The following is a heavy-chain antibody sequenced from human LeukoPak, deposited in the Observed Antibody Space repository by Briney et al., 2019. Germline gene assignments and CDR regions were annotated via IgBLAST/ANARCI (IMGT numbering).Heavy chain of an antibody. CDR2: FDPEDGET. CDR3: ATRRSYGSGSLGLDY. Sequence: GASVKVSCNVSGYTLTELSMHWVRHAPGKGLEWMGGFDPEDGETIYAQKFQGRVTMTEDTSTDTAYMELSSLRSEDTAVYYCATRRSYGSGSLGLDYWGQGTLVTVSS. J-gene: IGHJ4*02. CDR1: GYTLTELS. D-gene: IGHD3-10*01. V-gene: IGHV1-24*01.